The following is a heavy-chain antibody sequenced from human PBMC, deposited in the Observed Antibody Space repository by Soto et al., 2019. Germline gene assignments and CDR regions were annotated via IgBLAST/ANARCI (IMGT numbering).Heavy chain of an antibody. CDR3: ARGKPRGYRSGPPTFLYYGLEV. Sequence: ETPWLPCGVFRASPDSHYWACIRASPDKGLEWIGEVQPSGSTDYNPSLKSRLTLSLDTSKNQFSLKVAYVTAADTAVYFCARGKPRGYRSGPPTFLYYGLEVCGPRTTVTV. D-gene: IGHD5-18*01. V-gene: IGHV4-34*01. CDR2: VQPSGST. CDR1: RASPDSHY. J-gene: IGHJ6*01.